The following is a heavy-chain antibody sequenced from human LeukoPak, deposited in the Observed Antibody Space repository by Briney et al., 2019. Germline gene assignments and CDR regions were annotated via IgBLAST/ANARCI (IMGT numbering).Heavy chain of an antibody. CDR2: INSDGIST. CDR1: GFTLSSYW. J-gene: IGHJ4*02. D-gene: IGHD3-3*01. Sequence: PGGSLRLSCAASGFTLSSYWMHWVRQVPGKGLVWVSRINSDGISTRYVDSVKGRFTISRDSAKNTLYLQMNSLSPDDTAVYYCTRSSGNAHYFDYWGQGALVTVSS. V-gene: IGHV3-74*01. CDR3: TRSSGNAHYFDY.